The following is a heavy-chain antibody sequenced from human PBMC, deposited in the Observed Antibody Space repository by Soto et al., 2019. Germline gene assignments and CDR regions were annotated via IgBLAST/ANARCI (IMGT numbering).Heavy chain of an antibody. J-gene: IGHJ4*02. CDR1: GYTFTNSG. CDR3: TRGSPGLVQHFDD. Sequence: ASVKVSCTASGYTFTNSGISWVRQAPGQGLEWMGWISAYNGHTNYAEKFQGRVTMTTETSTSTAYMELRSLRSDDTAVYYCTRGSPGLVQHFDDWGQGTLVTVSS. CDR2: ISAYNGHT. D-gene: IGHD1-1*01. V-gene: IGHV1-18*01.